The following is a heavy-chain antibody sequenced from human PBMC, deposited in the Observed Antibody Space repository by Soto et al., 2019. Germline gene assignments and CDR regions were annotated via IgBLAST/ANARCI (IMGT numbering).Heavy chain of an antibody. CDR2: IYYSGNT. V-gene: IGHV4-59*01. D-gene: IGHD1-26*01. J-gene: IGHJ6*02. Sequence: QVQLQESGPGLVKPSETLSLTCTVSGGAISSYYWSWIRQPPGKGLEWIGYIYYSGNTTYNPSLKSRVTIPVDTSKDQFSLKLCSVTAADTAVYYWASSWGVALYGMYVWGQGTTVTVSS. CDR1: GGAISSYY. CDR3: ASSWGVALYGMYV.